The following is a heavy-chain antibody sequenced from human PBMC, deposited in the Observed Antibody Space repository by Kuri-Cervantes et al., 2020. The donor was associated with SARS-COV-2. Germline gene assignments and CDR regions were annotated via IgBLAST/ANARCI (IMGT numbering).Heavy chain of an antibody. V-gene: IGHV4-39*01. CDR2: IYYSGST. Sequence: GSLRLSCTVSGGPISSSSYYWGWIRQPPGKGLEWIGSIYYSGSTYYNPSLKSRVTISVDTSKNQFSLKLSSVTAADTAVYYCARHVYYDILTGYYNTRGGFDYWGQGTLVTVSS. CDR3: ARHVYYDILTGYYNTRGGFDY. J-gene: IGHJ4*02. CDR1: GGPISSSSYY. D-gene: IGHD3-9*01.